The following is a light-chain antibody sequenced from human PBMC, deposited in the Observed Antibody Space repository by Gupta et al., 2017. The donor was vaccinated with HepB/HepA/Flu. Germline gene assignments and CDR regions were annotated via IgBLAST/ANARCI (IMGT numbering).Light chain of an antibody. Sequence: SVLPHPPSVSGTPGQGVTISFSCSTPNIGNNPVNWFQQLPGTAPKLLIYANDQRPSGVPDRFSGSKSGTSASLAISGLQSEDEADYYCTSWDGSLEGHVFGAGTKVSVL. V-gene: IGLV1-44*01. CDR1: TPNIGNNP. J-gene: IGLJ1*01. CDR2: AND. CDR3: TSWDGSLEGHV.